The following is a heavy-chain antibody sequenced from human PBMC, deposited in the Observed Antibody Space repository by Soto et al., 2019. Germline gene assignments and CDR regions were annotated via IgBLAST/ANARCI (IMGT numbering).Heavy chain of an antibody. Sequence: QVQLVQSGAEVEKPGASVKISCKASGYSFTSQYVHWVRQAPGQGLEWMGIINPNGGSTTYAQKFQGGGALAGDPATSQVYMELSSLTSGDTAVYYCAREQGLRPGGGGTEPLDIWGQGTMVTVAS. V-gene: IGHV1-46*03. CDR3: AREQGLRPGGGGTEPLDI. CDR1: GYSFTSQY. J-gene: IGHJ3*02. D-gene: IGHD6-25*01. CDR2: INPNGGST.